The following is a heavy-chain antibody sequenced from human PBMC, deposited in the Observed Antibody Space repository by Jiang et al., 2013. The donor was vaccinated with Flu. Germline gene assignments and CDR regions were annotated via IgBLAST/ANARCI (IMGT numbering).Heavy chain of an antibody. J-gene: IGHJ1*01. V-gene: IGHV4-59*08. CDR1: GDSFNIYY. CDR2: VYYSGTT. Sequence: GPGLVKPSETLSLTCTVSGDSFNIYYWSWIRQAPGKGLEWIGYVYYSGTTQYNPSLKSRVAISVDTSRNQFSLKLRSVTAADTAVYYCARADGNYYDSSAKGVAYFQHWGQGILVTVSS. D-gene: IGHD3-22*01. CDR3: ARADGNYYDSSAKGVAYFQH.